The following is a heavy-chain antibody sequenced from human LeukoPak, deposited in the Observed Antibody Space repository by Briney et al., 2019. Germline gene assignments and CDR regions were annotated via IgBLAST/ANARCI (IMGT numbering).Heavy chain of an antibody. J-gene: IGHJ3*01. CDR2: IKQDGSEK. D-gene: IGHD6-19*01. CDR1: GFIFITYW. CDR3: ARSSGWFLTD. Sequence: GGSLRLSCAASGFIFITYWMTWVRQAPGKGLEWVANIKQDGSEKYYVDSVQGRFTISRDNAKNSLYLQMNSLRAEDTAVYYCARSSGWFLTDWGQGTMVTVSS. V-gene: IGHV3-7*01.